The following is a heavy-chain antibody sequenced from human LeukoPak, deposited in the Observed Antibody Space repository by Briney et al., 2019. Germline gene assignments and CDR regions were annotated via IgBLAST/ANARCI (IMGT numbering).Heavy chain of an antibody. CDR3: ARGDVDTAMVDY. D-gene: IGHD5-18*01. CDR1: GGSISSSSYY. CDR2: IYYSGST. J-gene: IGHJ4*02. Sequence: PSETLSLTCTVSGGSISSSSYYWGWIRQPPGKGLEWIGYIYYSGSTNYNPSLKSRVTISVDTSKNLFSLKLSSVTASDTAVYYCARGDVDTAMVDYWGQGTLVTVSS. V-gene: IGHV4-61*05.